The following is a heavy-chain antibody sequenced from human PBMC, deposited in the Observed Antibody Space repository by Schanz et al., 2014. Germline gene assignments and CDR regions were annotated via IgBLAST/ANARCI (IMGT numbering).Heavy chain of an antibody. V-gene: IGHV3-23*04. CDR2: ISGSGGDT. J-gene: IGHJ4*02. CDR1: GFTFRDHY. CDR3: AKGQLLSYYFDY. D-gene: IGHD2-21*01. Sequence: EVQLVESGGGLVQPGESLRVSCAASGFTFRDHYMDWVRQAPGKGLEWVSAISGSGGDTYYADSVKGRFTISRDNSKNTLYLQMNSLRAEDTAVYYCAKGQLLSYYFDYWGQGTLVTVSS.